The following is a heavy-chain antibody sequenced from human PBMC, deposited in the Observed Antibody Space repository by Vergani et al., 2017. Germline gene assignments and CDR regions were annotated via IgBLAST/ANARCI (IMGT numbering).Heavy chain of an antibody. Sequence: QLQLQESGPGLVKPSETLSLTCTVSGGSITYGAFYWGWIRQSPGKGLDGIGSIYYSENKFYNPSLESRVTLSIDTTKNQFSLKLKSLTAADTAVYYCARCFRDEGMIYGGTVENWFDPWGQGTLVTVSS. D-gene: IGHD3-22*01. CDR2: IYYSENK. CDR1: GGSITYGAFY. V-gene: IGHV4-39*01. CDR3: ARCFRDEGMIYGGTVENWFDP. J-gene: IGHJ5*02.